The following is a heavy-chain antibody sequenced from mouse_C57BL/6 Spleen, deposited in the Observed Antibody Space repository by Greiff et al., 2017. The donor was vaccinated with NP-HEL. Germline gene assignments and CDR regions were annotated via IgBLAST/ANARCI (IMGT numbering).Heavy chain of an antibody. D-gene: IGHD2-4*01. V-gene: IGHV1-54*01. CDR2: INPGSGGT. Sequence: VQLQQSGAELVRPGTSVKVSCKASGYAFPNYLIEWVKQRPGQGLEWIGVINPGSGGTNYNEKFTGKATLTADKSSSTAYMQRSSLTSEESAVYYCARGPVVRDYDWVDYWGKGTTVTVAS. J-gene: IGHJ2*01. CDR3: ARGPVVRDYDWVDY. CDR1: GYAFPNYL.